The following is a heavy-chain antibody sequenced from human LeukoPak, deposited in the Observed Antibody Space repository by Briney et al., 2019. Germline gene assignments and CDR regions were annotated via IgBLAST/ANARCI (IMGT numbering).Heavy chain of an antibody. V-gene: IGHV3-23*01. D-gene: IGHD2-15*01. CDR3: AKASPKVVVAPFDP. CDR2: ISGSGGST. CDR1: GGTFSSYA. J-gene: IGHJ5*02. Sequence: ASVKVSCKASGGTFSSYAISWVRQAPGKGLEWVSAISGSGGSTYYADSVKGRFTISRDNSKNTLYLQMNSLRAEDTAVYYCAKASPKVVVAPFDPWGQGTLVTVSS.